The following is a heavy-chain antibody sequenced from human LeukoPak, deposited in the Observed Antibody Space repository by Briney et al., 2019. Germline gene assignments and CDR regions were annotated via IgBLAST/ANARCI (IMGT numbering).Heavy chain of an antibody. J-gene: IGHJ6*02. CDR1: GYTFTSYY. V-gene: IGHV1-46*01. Sequence: ASVKVSCKASGYTFTSYYIHWVRQAPGQGLEWMGIINPSEGSTSYAQKFQDRVTMTRDTSMSTVYMELRSLRSEDTAVYFCARVPSSYYYGMDVWGQGTTVTVSS. D-gene: IGHD2-2*01. CDR3: ARVPSSYYYGMDV. CDR2: INPSEGST.